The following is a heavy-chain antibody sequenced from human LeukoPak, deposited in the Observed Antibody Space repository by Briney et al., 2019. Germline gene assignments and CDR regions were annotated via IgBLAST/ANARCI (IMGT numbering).Heavy chain of an antibody. J-gene: IGHJ4*02. CDR1: GGSISGYT. CDR2: IYASGST. V-gene: IGHV4-4*07. Sequence: PSETLSLTCTVSGGSISGYTWSWIRQPAGKGLEWIGRIYASGSTNYNPSLQGRVTMSVDTSRGQFSLMVHSVTAADTAVYYCARGVVGATAFAYWGQGTVVTASS. CDR3: ARGVVGATAFAY. D-gene: IGHD1-26*01.